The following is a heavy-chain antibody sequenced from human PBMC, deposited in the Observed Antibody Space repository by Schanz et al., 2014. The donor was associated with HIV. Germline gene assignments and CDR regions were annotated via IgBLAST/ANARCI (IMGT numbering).Heavy chain of an antibody. CDR2: IWYDGSKK. D-gene: IGHD3-10*01. V-gene: IGHV3-33*01. CDR3: ARGSGPYYYYYGMDV. Sequence: QVQLVESGGGVVQPGRSLRLSCAASGFTFNYYGMHWVRQAPGKGLEWVGVIWYDGSKKYYADSVKGRFTISRDNSKNTLYLQMNSLRAEDTAVYYCARGSGPYYYYYGMDVWGQGTTVTVSS. CDR1: GFTFNYYG. J-gene: IGHJ6*02.